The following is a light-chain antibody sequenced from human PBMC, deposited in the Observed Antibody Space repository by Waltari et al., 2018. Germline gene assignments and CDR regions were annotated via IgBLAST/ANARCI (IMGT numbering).Light chain of an antibody. V-gene: IGLV2-11*01. CDR2: DVS. J-gene: IGLJ3*02. Sequence: QSALTQPRPVSGSPGRPVTISCPGPSGDVGGYNYVPWYQQHPGKAPKLMIYDVSKRPSGVPDRFSGSKSGITASLTISWLQAEDEADYYCCSYAGSYTWVFGGGTKLTVL. CDR1: SGDVGGYNY. CDR3: CSYAGSYTWV.